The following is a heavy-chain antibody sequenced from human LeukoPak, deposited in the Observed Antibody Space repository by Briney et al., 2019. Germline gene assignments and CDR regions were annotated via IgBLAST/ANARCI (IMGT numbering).Heavy chain of an antibody. CDR3: PRPPPTTSKNWFDP. CDR2: ISAYNGNT. D-gene: IGHD1-14*01. Sequence: ASVKVSCKASGYTFTSYGISRVRQAPGQGLEWMGWISAYNGNTNYAQKLQGRVTMTTDTSTSTAYMQLTTLRSDDTAVYYCPRPPPTTSKNWFDPWGQGTLVTVSS. J-gene: IGHJ5*02. V-gene: IGHV1-18*01. CDR1: GYTFTSYG.